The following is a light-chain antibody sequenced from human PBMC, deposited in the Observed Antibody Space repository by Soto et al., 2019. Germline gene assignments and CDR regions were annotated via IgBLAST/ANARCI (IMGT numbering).Light chain of an antibody. V-gene: IGLV2-8*01. CDR3: SSYTDSSNYV. J-gene: IGLJ1*01. CDR1: SSDIGGYNS. CDR2: DVT. Sequence: QSVLTQSPSASGSPGQSVTISCTGTSSDIGGYNSVSWYQQHPGKAPKVMIYDVTKRPSGVPDRFSGSKSGNTASLTVSALQPEDEADYYCSSYTDSSNYVFGTGTKVTVL.